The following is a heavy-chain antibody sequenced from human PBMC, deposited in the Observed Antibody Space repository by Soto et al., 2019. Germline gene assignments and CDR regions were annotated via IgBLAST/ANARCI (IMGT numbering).Heavy chain of an antibody. Sequence: SETLSLTCTVSGVSISSSNYYWGWIRQPPGKGLEWIGSIYYSGATYYNPSLKSRVTMSVDTSKNQFSLKVTSVTAADTAVYYCASPVAYGDYGRFDPWGQGTLVTVSS. CDR1: GVSISSSNYY. V-gene: IGHV4-39*01. J-gene: IGHJ5*02. CDR3: ASPVAYGDYGRFDP. D-gene: IGHD4-17*01. CDR2: IYYSGAT.